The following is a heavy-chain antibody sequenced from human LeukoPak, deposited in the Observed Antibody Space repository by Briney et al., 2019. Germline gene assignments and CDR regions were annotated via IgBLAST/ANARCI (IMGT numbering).Heavy chain of an antibody. J-gene: IGHJ5*02. CDR1: GYTFTSFG. CDR2: ISVYNGNT. D-gene: IGHD6-19*01. CDR3: ARDLPNSSGWFDP. Sequence: GASVKVSCKASGYTFTSFGNSWVRQAPGQGLEWMGWISVYNGNTNYAQKLQDRVTMTTDTSTSTAYMELRSLRSDDTAVYYCARDLPNSSGWFDPWGQGTLVTVSS. V-gene: IGHV1-18*01.